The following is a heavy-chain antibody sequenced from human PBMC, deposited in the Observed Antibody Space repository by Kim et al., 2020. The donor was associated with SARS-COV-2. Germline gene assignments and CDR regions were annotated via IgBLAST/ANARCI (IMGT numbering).Heavy chain of an antibody. J-gene: IGHJ2*01. CDR2: INTDGSSI. Sequence: GGSLRLSCAASGFTFSRNWMYWVRQAPGKGLVWISRINTDGSSITYADSVKGRFTISRDNSKNTLHLQMNTLTAEDTAVYYCAKVGVDLYFDLWGRGTLVTVSS. V-gene: IGHV3-74*01. D-gene: IGHD3-16*01. CDR3: AKVGVDLYFDL. CDR1: GFTFSRNW.